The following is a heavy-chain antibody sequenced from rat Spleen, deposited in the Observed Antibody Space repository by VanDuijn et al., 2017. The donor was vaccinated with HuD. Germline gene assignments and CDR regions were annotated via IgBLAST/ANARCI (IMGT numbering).Heavy chain of an antibody. V-gene: IGHV5-31*01. Sequence: EVQLVESGGGLVQPGRSLKLSCVASGFTFNNYWMTWIRQAPGKGLEWVASITNTGGSTYYPDPVKGRFTISRDNAKSTLYLQMNSLRSEDTATYYCTAWGGVDYWGQGVMVTVSS. CDR3: TAWGGVDY. CDR1: GFTFNNYW. CDR2: ITNTGGST. D-gene: IGHD4-3*01. J-gene: IGHJ2*01.